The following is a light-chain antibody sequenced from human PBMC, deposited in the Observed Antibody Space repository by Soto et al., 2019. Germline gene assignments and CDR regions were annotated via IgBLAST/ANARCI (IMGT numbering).Light chain of an antibody. CDR1: SGSIATYY. J-gene: IGLJ2*01. CDR3: QSYDNNNHIV. Sequence: NFMLTQPHSVSESPGKTVTISCTRSSGSIATYYVQWYQQRPGSAPTTVIYEDKQRPSGVPDRFSGSIDSSSNSASLTISGLRTEDEADYYCQSYDNNNHIVFGGGTKVTVL. V-gene: IGLV6-57*04. CDR2: EDK.